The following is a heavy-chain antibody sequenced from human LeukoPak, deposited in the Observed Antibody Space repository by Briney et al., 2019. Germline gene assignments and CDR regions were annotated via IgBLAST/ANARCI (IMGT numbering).Heavy chain of an antibody. CDR1: GGTFSSYA. D-gene: IGHD3-22*01. CDR2: IIPIFGTA. Sequence: SVKVSCKASGGTFSSYAISWVRQAPGQGLEWMGGIIPIFGTANYAQKFQGRVTITADESTSTAYMELSSLRSEDTAVYYCARDRYYYDSSGYYGSRGWLDPWGQGTLVTVSS. V-gene: IGHV1-69*13. J-gene: IGHJ5*02. CDR3: ARDRYYYDSSGYYGSRGWLDP.